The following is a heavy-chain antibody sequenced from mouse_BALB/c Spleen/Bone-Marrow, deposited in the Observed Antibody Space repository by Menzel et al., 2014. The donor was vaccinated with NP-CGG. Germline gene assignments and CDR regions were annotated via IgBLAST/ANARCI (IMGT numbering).Heavy chain of an antibody. V-gene: IGHV5-12-2*01. CDR3: ARPRYPFYAMDY. D-gene: IGHD2-14*01. Sequence: EVKVEESGGGLVQPGGSLKLSCAASGFTFNSNTMSWVRQTPEKRLEWVAYITNGGGATYYLDTVKGRFTISRDSAKNTLYLQMSSLKSEDTAMYYCARPRYPFYAMDYWGRGASVTISS. CDR2: ITNGGGAT. CDR1: GFTFNSNT. J-gene: IGHJ4*01.